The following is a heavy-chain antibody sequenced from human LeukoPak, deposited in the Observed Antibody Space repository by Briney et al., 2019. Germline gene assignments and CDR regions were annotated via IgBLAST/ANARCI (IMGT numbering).Heavy chain of an antibody. Sequence: AGGSLRLSCAASGFTFSSYAMSWVRQAPGKGLEWVSAISDSGDYTYYADSVKGRFTISRDNSKNTLYLQMNSLRAEDTAAYYCAKDTSIGKYCTNGVCSPFDCWGQGTLVTVSS. V-gene: IGHV3-23*01. CDR3: AKDTSIGKYCTNGVCSPFDC. CDR1: GFTFSSYA. D-gene: IGHD2-8*01. CDR2: ISDSGDYT. J-gene: IGHJ4*02.